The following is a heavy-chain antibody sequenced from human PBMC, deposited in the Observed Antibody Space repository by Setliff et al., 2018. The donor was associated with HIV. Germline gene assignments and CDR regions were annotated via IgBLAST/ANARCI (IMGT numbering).Heavy chain of an antibody. Sequence: SETLSLTCTVSGGSISSYYWSWIRQPAGNGLEWIGRIYTSWSTNYNPSLKSRVTMSVDTSKNQFSLNLNSVTAADTAMYYCTRHPPSGIMSDHWGQGTLVSVSS. D-gene: IGHD3-16*01. CDR2: IYTSWST. CDR3: TRHPPSGIMSDH. J-gene: IGHJ5*02. V-gene: IGHV4-4*07. CDR1: GGSISSYY.